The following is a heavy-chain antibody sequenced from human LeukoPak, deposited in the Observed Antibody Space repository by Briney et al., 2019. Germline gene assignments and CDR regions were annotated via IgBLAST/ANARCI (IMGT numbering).Heavy chain of an antibody. CDR2: ISGSGGST. CDR1: GFTFSSYA. D-gene: IGHD3-3*01. V-gene: IGHV3-23*01. J-gene: IGHJ6*03. CDR3: AKLGGIFGVVIHYYYMDV. Sequence: GGSLRLSCAASGFTFSSYAMSWVRQAPGKGLEWVSAISGSGGSTYYADSVKGRFTISRDNSKNTLYLQMNSLRAEDTAVYYCAKLGGIFGVVIHYYYMDVWGKGTTVTVSS.